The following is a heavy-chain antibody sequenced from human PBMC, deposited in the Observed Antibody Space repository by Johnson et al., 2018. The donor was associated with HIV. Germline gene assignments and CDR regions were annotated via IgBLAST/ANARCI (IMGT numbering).Heavy chain of an antibody. D-gene: IGHD1-26*01. CDR3: ARDRGWELLLGAFDI. V-gene: IGHV3-7*01. Sequence: VQLVESGGGSVQPGGFLRLSCAASGFSFSNYWMSWVRQAPGKGLEWVANIKEDGSEKYYVDSVKGRFTISRDNAKNSLYLQMNSLRAEDTAVYYCARDRGWELLLGAFDIWGQGTMVTVSS. CDR2: IKEDGSEK. CDR1: GFSFSNYW. J-gene: IGHJ3*02.